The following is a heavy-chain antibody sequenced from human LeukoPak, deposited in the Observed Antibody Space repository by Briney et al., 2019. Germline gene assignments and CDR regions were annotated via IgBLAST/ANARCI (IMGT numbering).Heavy chain of an antibody. CDR2: IYPRDGST. CDR3: ARDQEAFDY. J-gene: IGHJ4*02. V-gene: IGHV1-46*01. Sequence: ASVKVSCKASGYSFTSNYIHWVRQAPGQGLEWMGMIYPRDGSTSYAQKFQGRVTVTRDTSTSTVHMEPSGLRSEDTAVYYCARDQEAFDYWAREPWSPSPQ. CDR1: GYSFTSNY.